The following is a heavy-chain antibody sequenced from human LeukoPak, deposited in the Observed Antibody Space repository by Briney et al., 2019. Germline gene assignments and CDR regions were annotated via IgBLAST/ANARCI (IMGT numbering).Heavy chain of an antibody. V-gene: IGHV1-18*01. D-gene: IGHD1-26*01. CDR3: ARESQVGAFDY. CDR1: GYTFTSYT. J-gene: IGHJ4*02. Sequence: ASVKVSCKASGYTFTSYTMNWVRQAPGQGLEWMGWISAYNDNTNYAQKLRGRVTMTTDTSTSTAYMELRSLRSDDTAVYYCARESQVGAFDYWGQGTLVTVSS. CDR2: ISAYNDNT.